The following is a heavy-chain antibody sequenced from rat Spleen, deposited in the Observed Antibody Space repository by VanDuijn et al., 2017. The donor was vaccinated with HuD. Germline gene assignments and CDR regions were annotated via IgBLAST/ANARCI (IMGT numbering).Heavy chain of an antibody. CDR3: ARLRYNPFDY. CDR1: GFTFSDYY. V-gene: IGHV5-7*01. J-gene: IGHJ2*01. Sequence: EVQLVESGGGLVQPGRSMKLSCAASGFTFSDYYMAWVRQAPTKGLEWVATISYDGSDTYYRDSVKGRFVISRDNAKNTQYLQMDSLRSEDTATYYCARLRYNPFDYWGQGVMVTVSS. D-gene: IGHD1-5*01. CDR2: ISYDGSDT.